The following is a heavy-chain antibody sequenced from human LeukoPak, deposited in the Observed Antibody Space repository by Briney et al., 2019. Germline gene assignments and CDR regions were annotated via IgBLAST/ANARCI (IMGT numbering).Heavy chain of an antibody. CDR2: IYNSGST. D-gene: IGHD3-22*01. CDR3: ARDSEAYYYNSSGYYYSGYYFDY. Sequence: SETLSLTCTVTGGSISSYYWSWIRQPAGKGLEWIGRIYNSGSTKYNPSLKCRVTMSVDTSKNQFSLKLSSVTAADTAVYYCARDSEAYYYNSSGYYYSGYYFDYWGQGTLVTVSS. CDR1: GGSISSYY. V-gene: IGHV4-4*07. J-gene: IGHJ4*02.